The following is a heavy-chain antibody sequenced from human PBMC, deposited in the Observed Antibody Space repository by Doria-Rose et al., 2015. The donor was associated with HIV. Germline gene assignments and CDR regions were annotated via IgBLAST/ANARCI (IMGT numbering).Heavy chain of an antibody. CDR1: GFSFESYA. Sequence: VQLVQSGGGLVQPGRSLRLSCVGSGFSFESYAMHWVRLAPGQGLEWVAGLSWDSGAKGNADSVEGRFTISRDNAKKSVYLEMRSLRPEGTAFYYCAKAPVIGPKYYFYMDVWGKGTSVTVSS. CDR2: LSWDSGAK. CDR3: AKAPVIGPKYYFYMDV. D-gene: IGHD3-3*01. J-gene: IGHJ6*03. V-gene: IGHV3-9*01.